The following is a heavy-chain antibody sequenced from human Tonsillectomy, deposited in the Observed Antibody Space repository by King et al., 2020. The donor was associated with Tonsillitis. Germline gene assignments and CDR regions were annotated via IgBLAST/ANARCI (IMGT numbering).Heavy chain of an antibody. V-gene: IGHV3-23*04. D-gene: IGHD1-26*01. J-gene: IGHJ4*02. CDR3: AKESPYSGNYRFYYFDY. Sequence: DVQLVESGGGLVQPGGSLRLSCEASGFTFSTYAMSWVRQAPGKGPEGVSAISGRGTRTFYAVSVKGRFTISRDDSKNTVSLQMSSLRAEDTAVYYCAKESPYSGNYRFYYFDYWGQGTLVTVSS. CDR1: GFTFSTYA. CDR2: ISGRGTRT.